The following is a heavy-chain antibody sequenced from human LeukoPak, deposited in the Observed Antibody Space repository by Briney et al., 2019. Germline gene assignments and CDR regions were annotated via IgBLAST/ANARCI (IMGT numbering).Heavy chain of an antibody. D-gene: IGHD4-17*01. CDR1: GYTFTSYD. Sequence: ASVKVSCKASGYTFTSYDINWVRQATGQGLEWMGWMNPNSGNTGYAQKFQGRVTITRNTSISTAYMELSRLRSDDTAVYYCARGDNYGDYLYYYYMDVWGKGTTVTISS. V-gene: IGHV1-8*03. CDR2: MNPNSGNT. CDR3: ARGDNYGDYLYYYYMDV. J-gene: IGHJ6*03.